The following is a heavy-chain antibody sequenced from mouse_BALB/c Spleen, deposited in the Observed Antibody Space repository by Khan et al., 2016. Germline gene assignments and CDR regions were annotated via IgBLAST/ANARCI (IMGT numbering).Heavy chain of an antibody. D-gene: IGHD1-1*01. J-gene: IGHJ4*01. V-gene: IGHV5-17*02. CDR3: VRSDYGSNMDY. CDR1: GFTFSNFG. CDR2: ISSGSSTI. Sequence: EVELVESGGGLVQPGGSRKLSCAASGFTFSNFGMHWVRQAPEKGLEWVAYISSGSSTIYYADTVMGRFTISRDNPTHTLLLQMTSLRSEDTAMYYCVRSDYGSNMDYWGQGTSVTVSS.